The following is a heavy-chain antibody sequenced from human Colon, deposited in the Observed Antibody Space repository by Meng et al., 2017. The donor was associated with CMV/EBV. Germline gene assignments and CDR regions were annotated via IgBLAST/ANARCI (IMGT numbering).Heavy chain of an antibody. CDR1: GYTFSDYY. J-gene: IGHJ4*02. CDR3: VRSSGWSLFDY. V-gene: IGHV1-2*02. D-gene: IGHD6-19*01. CDR2: IRSDGSAT. Sequence: VELMLSGGGVKAAVASVNVVCKTSGYTFSDYYMHWVRQAPGQGLEWMGWIRSDGSATNYAQKFRGRVTMNRDASVSTAYMELSGLTSDDTAVYFCVRSSGWSLFDYWGPGALVTVSS.